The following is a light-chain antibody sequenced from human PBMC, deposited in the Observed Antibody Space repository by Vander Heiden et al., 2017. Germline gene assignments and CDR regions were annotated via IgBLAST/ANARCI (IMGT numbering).Light chain of an antibody. CDR3: QQYENLPLT. CDR2: DAS. Sequence: DIQMTQSPSSLSASLGDTVTVTCEASHRIDIFLNWYQQKPGRVPKLLISDASHLRPGVPSRFSGSGSGTTFNLTIRGLQPEDFAIYFCQQYENLPLTFGGGTTLDIK. V-gene: IGKV1-33*01. CDR1: HRIDIF. J-gene: IGKJ4*01.